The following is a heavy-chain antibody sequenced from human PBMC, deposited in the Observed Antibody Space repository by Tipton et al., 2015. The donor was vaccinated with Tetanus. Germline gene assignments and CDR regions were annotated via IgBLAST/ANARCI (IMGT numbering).Heavy chain of an antibody. Sequence: SLRLSCAVSGESFSGHYWSWIRQAPGKGLEWISYISYSSTSIYYADSVKGRFVVSRDNAKNSLYLQMNTLRDDDTAVYYCATRGEARANWFGSWGQGTRVIVSS. V-gene: IGHV3-11*04. CDR2: ISYSSTSI. CDR1: GESFSGHY. D-gene: IGHD2-21*01. CDR3: ATRGEARANWFGS. J-gene: IGHJ5*01.